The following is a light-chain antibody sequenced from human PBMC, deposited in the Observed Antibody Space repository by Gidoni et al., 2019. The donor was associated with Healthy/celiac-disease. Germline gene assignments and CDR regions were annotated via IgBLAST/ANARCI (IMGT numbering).Light chain of an antibody. J-gene: IGKJ5*01. CDR2: DAS. Sequence: EIVLTQSPATLSLSPGERATLSCRASQSVSSYLAWYQQKPGQAPRLLIYDASNRATGIPARFSGRGSGTDFTLTISSLEPEDFAVYDCQQRSNWPPITFGQXTRLEIK. CDR3: QQRSNWPPIT. V-gene: IGKV3-11*01. CDR1: QSVSSY.